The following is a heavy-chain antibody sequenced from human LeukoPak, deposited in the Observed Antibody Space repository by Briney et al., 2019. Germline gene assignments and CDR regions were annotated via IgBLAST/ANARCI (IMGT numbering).Heavy chain of an antibody. J-gene: IGHJ4*02. D-gene: IGHD1-7*01. CDR2: IIPIFGTA. V-gene: IGHV1-69*05. CDR1: GGTFSSYA. CDR3: ALKTGTTFLDFDY. Sequence: ASVKVSCKASGGTFSSYAISWVRQAPGQGLEWMGGIIPIFGTANYAQKFQGRVTITTDESTSTAYMELSSLRSEDTAVYYCALKTGTTFLDFDYWGQGTLVTVSS.